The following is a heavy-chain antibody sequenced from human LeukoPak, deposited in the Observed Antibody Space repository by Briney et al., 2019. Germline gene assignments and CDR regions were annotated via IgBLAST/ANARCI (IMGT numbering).Heavy chain of an antibody. D-gene: IGHD1-26*01. V-gene: IGHV4-31*03. CDR2: IYYSGST. CDR3: ARPIVGATDVFDI. CDR1: GGSISSGGYY. J-gene: IGHJ3*02. Sequence: SQTLSLTCTVSGGSISSGGYYWSWIRQHPGKGLEWIGYIYYSGSTYYNPSLKSRVSISVDKSKNQFFLNLTSVTAADTAVYYCARPIVGATDVFDIWGQGTMVTVSS.